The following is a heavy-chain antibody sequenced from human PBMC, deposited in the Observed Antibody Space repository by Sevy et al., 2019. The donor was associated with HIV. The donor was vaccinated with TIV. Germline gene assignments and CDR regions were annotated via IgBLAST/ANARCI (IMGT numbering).Heavy chain of an antibody. Sequence: GGSQRLSCAASGFTFSSYSMNWVRQAPGKGLEWVSSISSSSSYIYYADSVKGRFTISRDNAKNSLYLQMNSLRAEDTAVYYCARDMVAVPYFDYWGQGTLVTVSS. CDR3: ARDMVAVPYFDY. D-gene: IGHD5-12*01. V-gene: IGHV3-21*01. J-gene: IGHJ4*02. CDR1: GFTFSSYS. CDR2: ISSSSSYI.